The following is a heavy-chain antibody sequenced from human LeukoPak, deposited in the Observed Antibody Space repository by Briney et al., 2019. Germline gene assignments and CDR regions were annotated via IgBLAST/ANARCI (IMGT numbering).Heavy chain of an antibody. D-gene: IGHD3-10*01. J-gene: IGHJ4*02. V-gene: IGHV1-69*05. CDR1: GGTFSTYA. CDR2: IIPLFGTA. CDR3: ARVFARGGEITGSYYYY. Sequence: SVKVSCKASGGTFSTYAVNWVPQAPGQGLEWMGGIIPLFGTANYAQKLRGRVTITTDESTSTAYMELSSLRSEDTAIYYCARVFARGGEITGSYYYYWGQGTLVTVSS.